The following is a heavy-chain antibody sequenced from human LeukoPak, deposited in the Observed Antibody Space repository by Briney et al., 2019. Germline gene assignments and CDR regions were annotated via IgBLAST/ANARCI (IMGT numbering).Heavy chain of an antibody. CDR2: IRFDGSKK. CDR3: AKDLPNWAFDP. D-gene: IGHD1-1*01. Sequence: PGGSLRLSCAASGVTFNSYAMHWVRQAPGKGLEWVAFIRFDGSKKYYADSVKGRFTISRDNSKNTLYLQMNSLRAEDTAVYYCAKDLPNWAFDPWGQGTLVTASS. V-gene: IGHV3-30*02. J-gene: IGHJ5*02. CDR1: GVTFNSYA.